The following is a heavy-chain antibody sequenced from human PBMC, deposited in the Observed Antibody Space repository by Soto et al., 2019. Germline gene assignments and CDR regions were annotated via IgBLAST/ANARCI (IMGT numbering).Heavy chain of an antibody. V-gene: IGHV3-21*01. CDR2: ISSSSSYI. CDR3: ARVVVVVAAILMDV. J-gene: IGHJ6*03. CDR1: GFTLSSYR. Sequence: PGGSLRLSCAASGFTLSSYRMDWARQAPGKGLVWVSSISSSSSYIYYVDSVKGRFTISRDNAKNSLYLQMNSLRAEDTAVYYCARVVVVVAAILMDVWGKGTTVTVSS. D-gene: IGHD2-15*01.